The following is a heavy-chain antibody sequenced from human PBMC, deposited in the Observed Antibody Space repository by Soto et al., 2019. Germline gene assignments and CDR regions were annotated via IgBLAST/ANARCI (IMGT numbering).Heavy chain of an antibody. D-gene: IGHD2-15*01. CDR3: ARDSRDIVVEVADSRLFDP. J-gene: IGHJ5*02. V-gene: IGHV1-18*01. Sequence: GASVKVSCKASGYTFTSYGISWVRQAPGQGLEWMGWISAYNGNTNYAQKLQGRVTMTTDTSTSTAYMELRSLRSDDTAVYYCARDSRDIVVEVADSRLFDPWGQGTQVTVYS. CDR1: GYTFTSYG. CDR2: ISAYNGNT.